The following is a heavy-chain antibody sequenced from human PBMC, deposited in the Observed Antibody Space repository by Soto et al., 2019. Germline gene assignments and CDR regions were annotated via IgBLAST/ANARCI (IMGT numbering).Heavy chain of an antibody. J-gene: IGHJ6*01. Sequence: QTGSVTWAISGPGVASNTAAWNWISHSPSRGLGWLVRTYYRAKGYNDYEVSLKSRITINAYTTQNQVSLQLDSVTPEDKAVYYCARASSGRNSRKADYYDYRIDGWRQGTTCTVYS. CDR2: TYYRAKGYN. CDR1: GPGVASNTAA. D-gene: IGHD1-26*01. V-gene: IGHV6-1*01. CDR3: ARASSGRNSRKADYYDYRIDG.